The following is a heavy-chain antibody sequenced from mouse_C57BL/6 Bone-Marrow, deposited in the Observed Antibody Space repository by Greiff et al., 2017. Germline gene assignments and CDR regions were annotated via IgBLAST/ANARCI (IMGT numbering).Heavy chain of an antibody. Sequence: EVQLKESGGDLVKPGGSLKLSCAASGFTFSSYGMSWVRQTPDKRLEWVATISSGGSYTYYPDSVKGRFTISRDNAKNTLYLQMSSLKSEDTAMYYCARSPYYYGSSPAYWGQGTLVTVSA. J-gene: IGHJ3*01. CDR2: ISSGGSYT. CDR1: GFTFSSYG. D-gene: IGHD1-1*01. V-gene: IGHV5-6*01. CDR3: ARSPYYYGSSPAY.